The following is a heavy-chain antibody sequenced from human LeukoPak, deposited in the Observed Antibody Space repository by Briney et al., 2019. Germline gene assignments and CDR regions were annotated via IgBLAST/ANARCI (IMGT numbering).Heavy chain of an antibody. CDR3: ARAAPGYSYGMDV. CDR1: GGSFSGYY. D-gene: IGHD6-13*01. J-gene: IGHJ6*02. Sequence: SETLSLTCAVYGGSFSGYYWSWIRQPPGKGLEWIGEINHSGSTNYNPSLKSRVTISVDTSKNQFSLKLSSVTAADTAVYYCARAAPGYSYGMDVWGQGTTVTVSS. CDR2: INHSGST. V-gene: IGHV4-34*01.